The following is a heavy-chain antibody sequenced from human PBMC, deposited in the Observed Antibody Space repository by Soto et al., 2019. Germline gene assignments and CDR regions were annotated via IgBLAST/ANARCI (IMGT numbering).Heavy chain of an antibody. V-gene: IGHV1-46*01. Sequence: GASVKVSCKASGYTFTSYHMHWVRQAPGQGLEWMGIINPSGGSTSYAQNFQGRVTVTRDTSTSTVYMELNSLRAEDTAVYYCAKDIGGDSSPWGQGTLVTVSS. CDR2: INPSGGST. CDR3: AKDIGGDSSP. D-gene: IGHD2-21*02. CDR1: GYTFTSYH. J-gene: IGHJ5*02.